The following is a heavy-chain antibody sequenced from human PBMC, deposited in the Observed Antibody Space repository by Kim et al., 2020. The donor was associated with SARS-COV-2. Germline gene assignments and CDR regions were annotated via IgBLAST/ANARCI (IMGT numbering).Heavy chain of an antibody. CDR2: ISGGGGNT. Sequence: GGSLRLSCAASGFTFSNYAMRWVRQAPGKGLEWVSTISGGGGNTHYADSVKGRFTISRDNSKNTLYLHMNSLRADDSAVYYCARVVPGVSGTPKPLDYWGQGTLVTVSS. CDR1: GFTFSNYA. V-gene: IGHV3-23*01. J-gene: IGHJ4*02. D-gene: IGHD3-10*01. CDR3: ARVVPGVSGTPKPLDY.